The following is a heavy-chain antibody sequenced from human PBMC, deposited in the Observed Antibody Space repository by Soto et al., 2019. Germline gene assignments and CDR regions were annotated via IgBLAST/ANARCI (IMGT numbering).Heavy chain of an antibody. CDR3: ARDTAVETIAARPPYYYYGMDV. D-gene: IGHD6-6*01. J-gene: IGHJ6*02. CDR2: ISYDGSNK. CDR1: GFTFSSYA. Sequence: QVQLVESGGGVVQPGRSLRLSCAASGFTFSSYAMHWVRQAPGKGLEWVAVISYDGSNKYYADSVKGRFTISRDNSKNTTYLQMNSLRAEDTAVYYCARDTAVETIAARPPYYYYGMDVWGQGTTVTVSS. V-gene: IGHV3-30-3*01.